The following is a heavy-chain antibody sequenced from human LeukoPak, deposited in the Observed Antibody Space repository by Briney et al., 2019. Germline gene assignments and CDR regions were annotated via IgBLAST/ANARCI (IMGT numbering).Heavy chain of an antibody. CDR1: GGSISTYY. Sequence: KPSETLSLTCTVSGGSISTYYWSWIRQPPGKGLEWIGYIFYSGSTNYNPSLKSRVTISLDTSKNQFSLKLSSVTAADTAVYYCARLTTVTTFFIDYWGQGTLVTVSS. CDR2: IFYSGST. J-gene: IGHJ4*02. V-gene: IGHV4-59*01. CDR3: ARLTTVTTFFIDY. D-gene: IGHD4-17*01.